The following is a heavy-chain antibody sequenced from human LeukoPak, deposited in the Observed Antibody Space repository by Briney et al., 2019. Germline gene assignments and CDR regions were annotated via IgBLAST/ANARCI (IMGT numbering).Heavy chain of an antibody. Sequence: SETLSLTCAVYGGSFSGYYWSWIRQPPGKGLEWIGEINHSGSTNYNPSLESRVTISVDTSKNQFSLKLSSVTAADTAVYYCARAVVAAAGTIPYFDYWGQGTLVTVSS. V-gene: IGHV4-34*01. J-gene: IGHJ4*02. CDR3: ARAVVAAAGTIPYFDY. CDR2: INHSGST. D-gene: IGHD6-13*01. CDR1: GGSFSGYY.